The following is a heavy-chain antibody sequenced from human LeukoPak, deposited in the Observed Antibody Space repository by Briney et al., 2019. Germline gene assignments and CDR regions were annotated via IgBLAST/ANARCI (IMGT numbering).Heavy chain of an antibody. V-gene: IGHV1-2*04. D-gene: IGHD4-17*01. CDR3: ARDPSLYGDSPAFDI. CDR2: INPISGGT. Sequence: ASVKVSCKPSGYTFTRYSMHWVRQAPGQGGEWRGWINPISGGTHYPQKSQGWITKTRDTSISTAYMEVSRLISDHTAVYDCARDPSLYGDSPAFDIWGQGTMVTVS. CDR1: GYTFTRYS. J-gene: IGHJ3*02.